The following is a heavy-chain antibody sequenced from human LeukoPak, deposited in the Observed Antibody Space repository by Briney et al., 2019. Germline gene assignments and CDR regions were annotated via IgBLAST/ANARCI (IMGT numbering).Heavy chain of an antibody. CDR2: LSGSGAST. CDR3: ANPCSYGESRGDY. D-gene: IGHD5-18*01. Sequence: AGSLSLSSAASGFTFSSYAMSWLRQAPGKGLEWVSALSGSGASTYYAASVKGRFTLSRDNSKTTLYLQMNSLRAEDTAVYYCANPCSYGESRGDYWGQGPLVIVSS. CDR1: GFTFSSYA. J-gene: IGHJ4*02. V-gene: IGHV3-23*01.